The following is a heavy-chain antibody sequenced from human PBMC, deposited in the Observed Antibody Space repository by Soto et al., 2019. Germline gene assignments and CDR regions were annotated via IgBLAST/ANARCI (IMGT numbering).Heavy chain of an antibody. V-gene: IGHV3-53*01. J-gene: IGHJ6*02. Sequence: GGSLRLSCAASGFTVSSNYMSWVRQAPGKGLEWVSVIYSGGSTYYADSVRGRFTISRDNSKNTLYLQMKSLRAEDTAVYYCARDPPATRHGMDVWGQGTKVTVSS. CDR2: IYSGGST. CDR3: ARDPPATRHGMDV. CDR1: GFTVSSNY.